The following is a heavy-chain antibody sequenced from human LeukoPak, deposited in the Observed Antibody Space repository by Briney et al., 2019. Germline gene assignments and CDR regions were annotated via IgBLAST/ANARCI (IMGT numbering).Heavy chain of an antibody. V-gene: IGHV3-23*01. CDR1: GFTFSSYT. CDR2: ITTSDGNT. Sequence: GGSLRLSCAASGFTFSSYTMSWVRQAPGKGLEWVSTITTSDGNTYYADSVKGRFTVSRDNSKNTLFLQMNSLRAEDTAVYYCAKDFSMIVVVGAFDIWGQGTMVTVSS. J-gene: IGHJ3*02. D-gene: IGHD3-22*01. CDR3: AKDFSMIVVVGAFDI.